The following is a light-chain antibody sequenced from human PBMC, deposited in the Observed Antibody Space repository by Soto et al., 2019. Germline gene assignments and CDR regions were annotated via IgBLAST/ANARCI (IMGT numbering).Light chain of an antibody. CDR2: GNG. V-gene: IGLV1-40*01. Sequence: QSLLPKPPSWSRAPGHRGTIDCTGTMNNIGAGYDVHWYRQIPGTAPKLLIYGNGNRPSGVPDRFPGSGSGTSASLAISGLQSEDEADYYCAAWDDSLNGYVFGTGTKVTVL. CDR3: AAWDDSLNGYV. J-gene: IGLJ1*01. CDR1: MNNIGAGYD.